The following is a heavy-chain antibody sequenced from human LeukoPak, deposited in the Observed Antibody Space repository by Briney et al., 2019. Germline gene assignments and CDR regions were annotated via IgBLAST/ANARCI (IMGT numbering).Heavy chain of an antibody. CDR2: ISGSGGST. D-gene: IGHD3-22*01. V-gene: IGHV3-23*01. CDR3: AKRGYDSSGYYGYFDY. J-gene: IGHJ4*02. CDR1: GFTFSTYA. Sequence: SGGSQRLSCAASGFTFSTYAMSWVRQAPGKGLEWVSVISGSGGSTYYADSVKGRFTISRDNSKNTLYLQMNSLRAEDTAAYYCAKRGYDSSGYYGYFDYWGQGILVTVSS.